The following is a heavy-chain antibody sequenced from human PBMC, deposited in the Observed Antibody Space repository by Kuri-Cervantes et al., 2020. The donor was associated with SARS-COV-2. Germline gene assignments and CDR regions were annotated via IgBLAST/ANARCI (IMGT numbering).Heavy chain of an antibody. CDR1: GGSSSGYY. J-gene: IGHJ6*02. CDR3: ARQVELSLDEYGMDI. Sequence: SETLSLTCAVYGGSSSGYYWGWIRQPPGKGLEWIGEINHSGSTNYNPSLKSRVTISVDTSKTQFSLNLSSVTVADTAVYYCARQVELSLDEYGMDIWGQGTTVTVSS. D-gene: IGHD1-7*01. V-gene: IGHV4-34*01. CDR2: INHSGST.